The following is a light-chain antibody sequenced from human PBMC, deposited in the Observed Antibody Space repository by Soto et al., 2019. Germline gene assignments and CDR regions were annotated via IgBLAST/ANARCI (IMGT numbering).Light chain of an antibody. CDR2: GAS. V-gene: IGKV3-20*01. CDR3: QQYGSSPLT. J-gene: IGKJ4*01. Sequence: EIVLTQSPGTLSLSPGERATLSCSASQSVSSSYLAWYQQKPGQAPRLLIYGASSRATGIPDRFSGSGSGTDVTITISRLEPEDFAVYDCQQYGSSPLTFGGGTKVEIK. CDR1: QSVSSSY.